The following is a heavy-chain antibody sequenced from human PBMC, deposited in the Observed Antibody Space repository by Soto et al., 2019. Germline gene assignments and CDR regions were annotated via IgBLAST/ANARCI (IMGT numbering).Heavy chain of an antibody. CDR2: IYYSGST. J-gene: IGHJ4*02. Sequence: LSLTCTVSGGSISSYYWSWIRQPPGKGLEWIGYIYYSGSTNYNPSLKSRVTISVDTSKNQFSLKLSSVTAADTAVYYCARRYGGTFDYWGQGTPVTVSS. D-gene: IGHD2-15*01. V-gene: IGHV4-59*08. CDR3: ARRYGGTFDY. CDR1: GGSISSYY.